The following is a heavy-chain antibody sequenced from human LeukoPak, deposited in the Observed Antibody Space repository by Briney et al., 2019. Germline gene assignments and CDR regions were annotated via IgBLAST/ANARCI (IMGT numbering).Heavy chain of an antibody. Sequence: PGGSLRLSCAASGFTISNNYIRWLRQAPGKGLEWVSHIYSDGFTQFAGSVRGRFTMSRDSSKNTLYLQMNSLRAEDTAVYYCARDLRAYCGGDCYSPIIYWGQGTLVTVSS. V-gene: IGHV3-66*01. J-gene: IGHJ4*02. CDR2: IYSDGFT. CDR3: ARDLRAYCGGDCYSPIIY. D-gene: IGHD2-21*02. CDR1: GFTISNNY.